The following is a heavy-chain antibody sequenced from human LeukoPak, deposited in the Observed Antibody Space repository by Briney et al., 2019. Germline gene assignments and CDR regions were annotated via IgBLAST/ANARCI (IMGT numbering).Heavy chain of an antibody. D-gene: IGHD2-15*01. CDR1: GFTFSSYS. Sequence: GGSLRLACAASGFTFSSYSMNWVRQAPGKGLEWVSSISSSSSYIYYADSVKGRFTISRDNAKNSLYLQMSSLRAEDTAVYYCARGHSSLFDYWGQGTLVTVSS. CDR3: ARGHSSLFDY. J-gene: IGHJ4*02. V-gene: IGHV3-21*01. CDR2: ISSSSSYI.